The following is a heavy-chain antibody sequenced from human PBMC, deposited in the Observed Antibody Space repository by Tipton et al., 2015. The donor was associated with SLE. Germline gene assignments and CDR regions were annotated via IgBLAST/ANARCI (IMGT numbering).Heavy chain of an antibody. CDR1: GGSFSGYY. CDR3: ARVGYCSGGSCYWAY. Sequence: TLSLTCAVYGGSFSGYYWSWIRQPPGKGLEWIGEINHSGSTNYNPSLKSRVTISVDTSKNEFSLKMSSVTAADTAVYYCARVGYCSGGSCYWAYWGQGTLVTLSS. CDR2: INHSGST. J-gene: IGHJ4*02. D-gene: IGHD2-15*01. V-gene: IGHV4-34*01.